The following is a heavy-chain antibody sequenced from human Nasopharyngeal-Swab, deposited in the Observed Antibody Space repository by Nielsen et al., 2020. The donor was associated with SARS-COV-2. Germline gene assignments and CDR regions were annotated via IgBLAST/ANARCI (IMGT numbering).Heavy chain of an antibody. J-gene: IGHJ3*02. Sequence: ASVKVSCKASGYTFTGYYMHWVRQAPGQGLEWMGWINPNSGGTNYAQKFQGRVTMTRDTSISTAYMELSRLRSDDTAVYYCARGDWKGFWDGVVISDAFDIWGQGTMVTVSS. CDR3: ARGDWKGFWDGVVISDAFDI. CDR2: INPNSGGT. V-gene: IGHV1-2*02. CDR1: GYTFTGYY. D-gene: IGHD3-3*01.